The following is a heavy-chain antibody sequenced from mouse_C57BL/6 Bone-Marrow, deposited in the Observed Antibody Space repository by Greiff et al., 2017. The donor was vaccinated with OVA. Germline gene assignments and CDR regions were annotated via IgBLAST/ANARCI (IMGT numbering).Heavy chain of an antibody. CDR2: IWSGGST. Sequence: VQLVESGPGLVQPSQSLSITCTVSGFSLTSYGVHWVRQSPGKGLEWLGVIWSGGSTDYNAAFISRLSISKDNSKSQVFFKMNSLQADDTAIYYCARTPYGNYSYAMDYWGQGTSVTVSS. CDR1: GFSLTSYG. J-gene: IGHJ4*01. CDR3: ARTPYGNYSYAMDY. D-gene: IGHD2-1*01. V-gene: IGHV2-2*01.